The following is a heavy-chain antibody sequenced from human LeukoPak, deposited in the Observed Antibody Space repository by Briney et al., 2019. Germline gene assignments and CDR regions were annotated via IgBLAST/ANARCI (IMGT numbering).Heavy chain of an antibody. J-gene: IGHJ3*01. CDR1: GFTFSSYW. CDR3: AREGHSSGRAGAFDL. D-gene: IGHD6-19*01. V-gene: IGHV3-30*03. CDR2: ITHDGGTQ. Sequence: GGSLRLSCAASGFTFSSYWMTWVRQAPGKGLEWLALITHDGGTQQYLASVKGRFTISRDNSRNTVNLEMTSLTAEDAAVYYCAREGHSSGRAGAFDLWGQGTMVTVSS.